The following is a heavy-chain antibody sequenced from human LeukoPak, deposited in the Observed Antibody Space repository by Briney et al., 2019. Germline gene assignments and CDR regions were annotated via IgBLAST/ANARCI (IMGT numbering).Heavy chain of an antibody. D-gene: IGHD2-15*01. V-gene: IGHV3-21*01. CDR3: ASFSPPCSGGSCHAFDY. CDR2: ISSSSSYI. CDR1: GFTFSSYS. Sequence: PGGSLRLSCAASGFTFSSYSMNWVRQAPGKGLEWVSSISSSSSYIYYADSVKGRFTISRDNAKNSLYLQMNSLRAEDTAVYYCASFSPPCSGGSCHAFDYWGQGTLVTVSS. J-gene: IGHJ4*02.